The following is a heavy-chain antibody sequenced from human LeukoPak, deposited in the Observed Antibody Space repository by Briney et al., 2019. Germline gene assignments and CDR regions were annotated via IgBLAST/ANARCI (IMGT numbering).Heavy chain of an antibody. V-gene: IGHV4-4*09. J-gene: IGHJ4*02. CDR1: GGSISSYY. Sequence: SETLSLTCTVSGGSISSYYWSWIRQPPGKGLEWIGYIYTSGSTNYNPSLKSRVTISVDTSKNQFSLKLSSVTAADTAVYFCARDNIYDSSVFDLWGPGTLVTVSS. D-gene: IGHD3-22*01. CDR2: IYTSGST. CDR3: ARDNIYDSSVFDL.